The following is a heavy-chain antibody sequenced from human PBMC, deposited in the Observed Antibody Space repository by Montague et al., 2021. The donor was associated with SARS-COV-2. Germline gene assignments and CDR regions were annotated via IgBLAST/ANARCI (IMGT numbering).Heavy chain of an antibody. CDR1: GGSISDSNSY. Sequence: SETLSLTCTLSGGSISDSNSYWGWIRQPPGKGLEWIGTLYYSGATYYXPSLKSRVTTSMDTSKNQFTLRLTSAIAADTAVYYCARLRGGTPGEHWGQGALVTVSS. CDR2: LYYSGAT. CDR3: ARLRGGTPGEH. J-gene: IGHJ4*02. D-gene: IGHD2-21*01. V-gene: IGHV4-39*06.